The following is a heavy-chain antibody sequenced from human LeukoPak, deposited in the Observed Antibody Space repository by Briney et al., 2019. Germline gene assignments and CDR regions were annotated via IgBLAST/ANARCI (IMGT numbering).Heavy chain of an antibody. V-gene: IGHV3-7*01. D-gene: IGHD3-10*01. CDR2: IKQDGSEK. Sequence: PGGSLRLSCAASGFTFSSYWMSWVRQAPGKGLEWVANIKQDGSEKYYVDSVKGRFTISRDNAKNSLYLQMNSLRAEDTAVYYCAKDISGIQPEVGAFDIWGQGTMVTVSS. CDR1: GFTFSSYW. J-gene: IGHJ3*02. CDR3: AKDISGIQPEVGAFDI.